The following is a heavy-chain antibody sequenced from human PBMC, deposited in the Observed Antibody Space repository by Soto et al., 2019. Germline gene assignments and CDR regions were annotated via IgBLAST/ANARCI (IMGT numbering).Heavy chain of an antibody. D-gene: IGHD3-10*01. Sequence: QVQLQQWGAGLLKPSETLSLTCAVYGGSFNGYYWSWIRQPPGKGLEWIGEINHSGSTNYNPSIKLRVTIPVDSPKIQFSPKLSPAPAADTAVYYCARGVVKRSRGVIWTKGWFDPWGQGTLVTVSS. J-gene: IGHJ5*02. CDR2: INHSGST. CDR1: GGSFNGYY. CDR3: ARGVVKRSRGVIWTKGWFDP. V-gene: IGHV4-34*01.